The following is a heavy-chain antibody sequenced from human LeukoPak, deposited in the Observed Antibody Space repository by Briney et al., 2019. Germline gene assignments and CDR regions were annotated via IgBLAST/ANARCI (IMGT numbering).Heavy chain of an antibody. CDR2: INHSGST. CDR1: GGSFSGYY. V-gene: IGHV4-34*01. D-gene: IGHD4-17*01. CDR3: ARATKEGTTVTRFDY. Sequence: PSETLSLTCAVYGGSFSGYYWSWIRQPPGKGLEWIGEINHSGSTNYNPSLKSRVTISVDTSKNQFSLKLSSVTAADTAVYYCARATKEGTTVTRFDYWGQGTLVTVSS. J-gene: IGHJ4*02.